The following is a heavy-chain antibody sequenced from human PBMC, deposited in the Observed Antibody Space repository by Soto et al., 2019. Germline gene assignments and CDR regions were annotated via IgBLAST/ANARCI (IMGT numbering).Heavy chain of an antibody. D-gene: IGHD3-3*01. J-gene: IGHJ5*02. CDR1: GFTFSRFA. Sequence: PGGSLRLSCAGSGFTFSRFAMSWVRQVPGKGLEWVLAISGGGQPTYYADSVKGRFTVSRDNSNNTLYLQMNGLRAENTAVYYCAKDQRNPAIFGVVTLSWGQGTLVTVSS. CDR3: AKDQRNPAIFGVVTLS. CDR2: ISGGGQPT. V-gene: IGHV3-23*01.